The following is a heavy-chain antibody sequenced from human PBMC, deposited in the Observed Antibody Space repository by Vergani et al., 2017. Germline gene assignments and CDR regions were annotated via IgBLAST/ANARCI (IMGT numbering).Heavy chain of an antibody. D-gene: IGHD2-21*01. CDR3: VRXLHTSYILGAFDI. CDR2: IDVKGNR. CDR1: GGSLDIHSQT. Sequence: QAQLQESGPRLVKPSQTLSLTCSFSGGSLDIHSQTWGWIRQPAGEGLEWIGLIDVKGNRNFSPSLESRITMSADASRGRFALNLRSVTTSDTAVYYCVRXLHTSYILGAFDIWGHGIKVTVSS. J-gene: IGHJ3*02. V-gene: IGHV4-61*02.